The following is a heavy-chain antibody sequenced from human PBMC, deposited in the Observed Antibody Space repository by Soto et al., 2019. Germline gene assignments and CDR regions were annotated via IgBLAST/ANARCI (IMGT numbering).Heavy chain of an antibody. V-gene: IGHV3-30-3*01. Sequence: QVQLVESGGGVVQPGRSLRLSCAASGFTFSSYAMHWVRQAPGKGLEWVAVIAYDGSNKYYADSVQGRFTISRDNSNTTRYLQVNSLRAEDTAVHYCARALWRNDCNWGYFDLWGRGPLVTFAS. J-gene: IGHJ2*01. CDR1: GFTFSSYA. CDR2: IAYDGSNK. CDR3: ARALWRNDCNWGYFDL. D-gene: IGHD2-21*02.